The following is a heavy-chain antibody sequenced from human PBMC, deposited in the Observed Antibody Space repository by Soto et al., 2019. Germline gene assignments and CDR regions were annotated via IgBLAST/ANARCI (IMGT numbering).Heavy chain of an antibody. CDR2: ISYDGSNK. V-gene: IGHV3-30*18. D-gene: IGHD2-15*01. CDR1: GFTFSNDG. Sequence: QVQLVESGGGVVQPGRSLRLSCVASGFTFSNDGMHWVRQAPGKGLEWVAVISYDGSNKSYADSVKGRFTISRDNSKNTLYLQMNSLRAEDTAVYYSAKQDELGYCSGGSCYPTPYGMDVWGQGTTVTVAS. CDR3: AKQDELGYCSGGSCYPTPYGMDV. J-gene: IGHJ6*02.